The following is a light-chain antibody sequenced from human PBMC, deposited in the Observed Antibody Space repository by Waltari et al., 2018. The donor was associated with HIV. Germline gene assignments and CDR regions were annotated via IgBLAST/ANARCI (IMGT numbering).Light chain of an antibody. Sequence: SSELTQDPVLSVALGQTIKITCQGDSLRSFFPNWFPQTPGQAPILVVYGSNRRPSGIPDRFSASNSGNTSSLIISASQAVDEADYYCHSRDTDGDHYVFGGGTRVIV. V-gene: IGLV3-19*01. CDR3: HSRDTDGDHYV. CDR1: SLRSFF. CDR2: GSN. J-gene: IGLJ1*01.